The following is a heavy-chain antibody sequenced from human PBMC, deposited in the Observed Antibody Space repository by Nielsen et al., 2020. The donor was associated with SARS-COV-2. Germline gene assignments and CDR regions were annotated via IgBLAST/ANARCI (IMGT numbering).Heavy chain of an antibody. V-gene: IGHV3-33*01. D-gene: IGHD6-19*01. CDR1: GFTFSSYG. J-gene: IGHJ4*02. CDR3: ARDDGSGCDY. CDR2: IWYDGSNK. Sequence: GESLKISFAASGFTFSSYGMHWVRQAPGKGLEWVAVIWYDGSNKYYADSVKGRFTISRDNSKNTLYLQMNSLRAEDTAVYYCARDDGSGCDYWGQGTLVTVSS.